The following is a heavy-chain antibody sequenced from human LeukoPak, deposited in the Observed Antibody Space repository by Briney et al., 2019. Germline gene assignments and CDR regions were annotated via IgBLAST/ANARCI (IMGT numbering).Heavy chain of an antibody. CDR1: GGSIRSSHYY. D-gene: IGHD1-26*01. V-gene: IGHV4-39*01. CDR3: ARVVWSGGSPLPDY. J-gene: IGHJ4*02. CDR2: IYYSGST. Sequence: PSETLSLTCTVSGGSIRSSHYYWGWIRQPPGKGLEWIGSIYYSGSTYYNPSLKSRVTISVDTSKNQFSLKLSSVTAADTAVYYCARVVWSGGSPLPDYWGQGTLVTVSS.